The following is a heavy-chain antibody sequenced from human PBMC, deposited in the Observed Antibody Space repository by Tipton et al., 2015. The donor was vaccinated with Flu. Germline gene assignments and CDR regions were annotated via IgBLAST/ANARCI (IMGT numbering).Heavy chain of an antibody. CDR2: INPNSGGT. CDR1: GYTFTGYY. CDR3: AREWFRYYYGMDV. J-gene: IGHJ6*02. V-gene: IGHV1-2*06. Sequence: QSGPEVKKPGASVKVSCKASGYTFTGYYMHWVRQAPGQGLEWMGRINPNSGGTNYAQKFQGRVTMTRDTSISTAYMELSRLRSDDTAVYYCAREWFRYYYGMDVWGQGTTVTVSS. D-gene: IGHD3-22*01.